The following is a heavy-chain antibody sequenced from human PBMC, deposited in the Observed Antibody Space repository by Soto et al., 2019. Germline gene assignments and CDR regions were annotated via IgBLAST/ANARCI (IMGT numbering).Heavy chain of an antibody. V-gene: IGHV3-23*01. CDR1: GFTFSSYS. CDR2: ISGSGGST. J-gene: IGHJ3*02. CDR3: AKSSYYDILTGSPPNDAFDI. Sequence: PGGSLXLSCAAYGFTFSSYSMSWVRQAPGKGLEWVSAISGSGGSTYYADSVKGRFTISRDNSKNTLYLQMNSLRAEDTAVYYCAKSSYYDILTGSPPNDAFDIWGQGTMVTVSS. D-gene: IGHD3-9*01.